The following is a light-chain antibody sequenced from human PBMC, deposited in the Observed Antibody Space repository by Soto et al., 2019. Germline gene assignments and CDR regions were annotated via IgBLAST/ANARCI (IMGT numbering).Light chain of an antibody. CDR1: NSNIGSNS. V-gene: IGLV1-44*01. J-gene: IGLJ1*01. CDR2: DND. CDR3: CSYAGSSYV. Sequence: QSVLTQPPSASGAPGQRVTISCSGSNSNIGSNSVTWYQQLPGTAPYLLIYDNDRRPSGVPARFSGSKSGTSASLVISGLQSEDEADYYCCSYAGSSYVFGTGTKVTVL.